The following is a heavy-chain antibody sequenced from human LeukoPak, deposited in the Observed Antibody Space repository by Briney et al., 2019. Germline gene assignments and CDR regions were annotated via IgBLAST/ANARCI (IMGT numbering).Heavy chain of an antibody. D-gene: IGHD2-2*01. CDR1: GFTFSSYS. Sequence: PGGSLRLSCAASGFTFSSYSMNWVRQAPGKGLEWVSSISSSSSYIYYADSVKGRFTISRGNAENSLYLQMNSLRVEDTAVYYCARAPTVLVGYCSSSSCQADYWGQGTLVTVSS. J-gene: IGHJ4*02. CDR3: ARAPTVLVGYCSSSSCQADY. V-gene: IGHV3-21*01. CDR2: ISSSSSYI.